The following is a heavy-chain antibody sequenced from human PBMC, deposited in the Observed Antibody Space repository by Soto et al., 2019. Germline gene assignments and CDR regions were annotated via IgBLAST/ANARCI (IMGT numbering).Heavy chain of an antibody. CDR3: ARAGDSIAVAGNFDY. Sequence: SVKVSCKASGYTFTSYGISWVRQAPGQGLEWMGWISAYNGNTNYAQKLQGRVTMTTDTSTSTAYMALRSLRSDDTAVYYCARAGDSIAVAGNFDYWGQGTLVTVSS. J-gene: IGHJ4*02. CDR2: ISAYNGNT. D-gene: IGHD6-19*01. CDR1: GYTFTSYG. V-gene: IGHV1-18*04.